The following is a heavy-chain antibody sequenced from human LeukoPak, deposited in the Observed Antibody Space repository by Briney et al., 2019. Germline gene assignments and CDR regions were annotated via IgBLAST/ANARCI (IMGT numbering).Heavy chain of an antibody. J-gene: IGHJ4*02. V-gene: IGHV3-7*01. CDR1: GFIFSDLS. D-gene: IGHD2-21*01. CDR3: ARPRGCGTSRCNNFDY. Sequence: GGSLRLSCAVSGFIFSDLSMSWVRQAPGKGLEWVAKMDENGSEIFYVDSVKGRFTISRDNAKNSLYLQMNRLRAEDTAVYYCARPRGCGTSRCNNFDYWGQGTLVTVSS. CDR2: MDENGSEI.